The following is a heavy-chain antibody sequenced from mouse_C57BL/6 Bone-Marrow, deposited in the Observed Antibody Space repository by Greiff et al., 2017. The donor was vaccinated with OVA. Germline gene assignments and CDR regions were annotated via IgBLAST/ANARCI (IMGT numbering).Heavy chain of an antibody. V-gene: IGHV3-6*01. J-gene: IGHJ4*01. CDR3: ARNSNLNAMDY. D-gene: IGHD2-5*01. Sequence: EVKLMESGPGLVKPSQSLSLTCSVTGYSITSGYYWNWIRQFPGNKLEWMGYISYDGSNNYNPSLKNRISITRDTSKNQFFLKLNSVTTEDTATYYCARNSNLNAMDYWGQGTSVTVSS. CDR2: ISYDGSN. CDR1: GYSITSGYY.